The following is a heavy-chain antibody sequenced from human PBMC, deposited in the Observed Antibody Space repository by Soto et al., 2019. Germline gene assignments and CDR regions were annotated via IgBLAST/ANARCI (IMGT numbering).Heavy chain of an antibody. CDR3: ARDEEAAADKPPDYYYYYGMDV. J-gene: IGHJ6*02. CDR2: INAGNGNT. Sequence: ASVKVSCKASGYTFTSYAMHWVRQAPGQRLEWMGWINAGNGNTKYSQKFQGRVTITRDTSASTAYMELSSLRSEDTAVYYCARDEEAAADKPPDYYYYYGMDVWGQGTTVTVSS. V-gene: IGHV1-3*01. D-gene: IGHD6-13*01. CDR1: GYTFTSYA.